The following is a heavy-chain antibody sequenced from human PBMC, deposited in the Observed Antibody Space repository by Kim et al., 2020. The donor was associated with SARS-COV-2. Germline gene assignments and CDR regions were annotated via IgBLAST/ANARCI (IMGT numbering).Heavy chain of an antibody. J-gene: IGHJ4*02. V-gene: IGHV3-30*04. CDR2: ISYDGSNK. D-gene: IGHD2-21*02. Sequence: GGSLRLSCAASGFTFSSYAMHWVRQAPGKGLEWVAVISYDGSNKYYADSVKGRFTISRDNSKNTLYLQMNSLRAEDTAVYYCARDPVTAIRKYYFDYWGQGTLVTVSS. CDR3: ARDPVTAIRKYYFDY. CDR1: GFTFSSYA.